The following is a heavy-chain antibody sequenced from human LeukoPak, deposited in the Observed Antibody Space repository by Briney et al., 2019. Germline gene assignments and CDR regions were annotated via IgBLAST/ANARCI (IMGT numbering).Heavy chain of an antibody. J-gene: IGHJ5*02. V-gene: IGHV3-74*01. CDR1: GFTFSSYW. Sequence: GGSLRLSCAASGFTFSSYWMHWVRQAPGKGLVWVSRINSDGRSTSYADSVKGRFAISRDNAKNTLYLQMNSLRAEDTAVYYCARAPSNSRWEDNWFDPWGQGTLVTVSS. CDR2: INSDGRST. CDR3: ARAPSNSRWEDNWFDP. D-gene: IGHD6-19*01.